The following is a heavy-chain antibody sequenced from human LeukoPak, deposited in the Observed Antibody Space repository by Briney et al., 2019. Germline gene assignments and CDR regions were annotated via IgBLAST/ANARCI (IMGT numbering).Heavy chain of an antibody. CDR1: GYTFSSYY. CDR2: INPSGGST. Sequence: ALVKVSCKASGYTFSSYYMHWVRQAPGQGLEWMGIINPSGGSTSYAQKFQGRVTMTRDTSTSTVYMELSSLRSEDTAVYYCARGPPDVDIVATIAYWGQGTLVTVSS. V-gene: IGHV1-46*01. J-gene: IGHJ4*02. CDR3: ARGPPDVDIVATIAY. D-gene: IGHD5-12*01.